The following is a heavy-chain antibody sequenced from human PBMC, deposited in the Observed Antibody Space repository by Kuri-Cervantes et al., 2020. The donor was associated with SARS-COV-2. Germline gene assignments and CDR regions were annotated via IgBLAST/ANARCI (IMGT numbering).Heavy chain of an antibody. Sequence: SVKVSCKASGYTFTGYYMHWVRQAPGQGLEWMGWINPNSGGTNYAQKFQGKVTMTRDTSISTAYMELSRLRSDDTAVYYCASNSNYWYYGMDVWGQGTTVTVSS. D-gene: IGHD4-11*01. CDR2: INPNSGGT. CDR1: GYTFTGYY. V-gene: IGHV1-2*02. CDR3: ASNSNYWYYGMDV. J-gene: IGHJ6*02.